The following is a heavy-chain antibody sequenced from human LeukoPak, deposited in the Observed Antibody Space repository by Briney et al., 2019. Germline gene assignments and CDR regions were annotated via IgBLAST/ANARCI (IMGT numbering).Heavy chain of an antibody. CDR1: GFTFSSDW. D-gene: IGHD3-16*01. J-gene: IGHJ5*01. Sequence: GGPLRLSCAASGFTFSSDWMHWVRQAPGKGLVCVSYINGDGSSTNYADSVRGRFTISRDNAKKTLYLQMNSLRDEDTAVYYCVRGPDSWGLGTLVTVSS. CDR2: INGDGSST. V-gene: IGHV3-74*01. CDR3: VRGPDS.